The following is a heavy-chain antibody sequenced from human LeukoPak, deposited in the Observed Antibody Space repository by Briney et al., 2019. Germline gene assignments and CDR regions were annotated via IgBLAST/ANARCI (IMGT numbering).Heavy chain of an antibody. CDR3: AKDCMTGSAGCLEP. Sequence: GGSLRLSCVGSSFTFSSYTMTWVRQAPGKGLEWVSSVRGSDGSTYYADSVKGRFTISRDNSKNTLFLQMNNVRADDTAVYFCAKDCMTGSAGCLEPRGQGTLVTVSS. J-gene: IGHJ5*02. V-gene: IGHV3-23*01. CDR1: SFTFSSYT. CDR2: VRGSDGST. D-gene: IGHD1-20*01.